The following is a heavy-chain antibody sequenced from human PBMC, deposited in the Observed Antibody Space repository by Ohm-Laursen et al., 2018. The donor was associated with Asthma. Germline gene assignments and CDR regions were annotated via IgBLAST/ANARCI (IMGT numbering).Heavy chain of an antibody. CDR3: VRDVVDRFDF. CDR1: GYSLSSNA. V-gene: IGHV1-18*04. J-gene: IGHJ4*02. CDR2: IYIRNT. D-gene: IGHD2-21*01. Sequence: ASVKVSCKASGYSLSSNAISWVRQAPGQRPEWMGWIYIRNTNYAPKFRDRITLSTDTSTSTAYMDLGSLRSDDTAVYYCVRDVVDRFDFWGQGSLVIVSS.